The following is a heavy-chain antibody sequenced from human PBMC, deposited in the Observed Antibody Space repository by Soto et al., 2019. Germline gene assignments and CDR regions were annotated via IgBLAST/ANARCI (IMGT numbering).Heavy chain of an antibody. CDR2: ISSSSSYI. CDR1: GFTFSSYS. D-gene: IGHD4-17*01. Sequence: EVQLVESGGGLVKPGGSQRLSCAASGFTFSSYSMNWARQAPGKGLEWVSSISSSSSYIYFADSVKGRFTISRDNAKNSLYLQMNSLRAEDTAVYYCARMYGDYGLNGNYYGMDVWGQGTTVTVSS. J-gene: IGHJ6*02. V-gene: IGHV3-21*01. CDR3: ARMYGDYGLNGNYYGMDV.